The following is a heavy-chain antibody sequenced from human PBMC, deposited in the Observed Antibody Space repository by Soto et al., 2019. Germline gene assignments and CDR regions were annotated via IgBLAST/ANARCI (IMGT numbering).Heavy chain of an antibody. CDR3: AKDRAKPLNHVAGTGRYYYYYGMDV. CDR1: GFTFSSYG. D-gene: IGHD6-19*01. Sequence: GSLRLSCAASGFTFSSYGMHWVRQAPGKGLEWVAVISYDGSNKYYADSVKGRFTISRDNSKNTLYLQMNSLRAEDTAVYYCAKDRAKPLNHVAGTGRYYYYYGMDVWGQGTTVTVSS. V-gene: IGHV3-30*18. CDR2: ISYDGSNK. J-gene: IGHJ6*02.